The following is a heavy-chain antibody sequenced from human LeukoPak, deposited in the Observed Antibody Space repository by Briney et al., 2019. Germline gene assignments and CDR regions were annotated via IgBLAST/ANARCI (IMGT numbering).Heavy chain of an antibody. Sequence: GASVKVSCRASGYTFTDYGINWVRQAPGQGLEWMGIINPSGGSTSYAQKFQGRATMTRDMSTSTVYMELSSLRSEDTAVYYCASRSYRGSYDYVWGSYRYSDAFDIWGQGTMVTVSS. J-gene: IGHJ3*02. D-gene: IGHD3-16*02. CDR1: GYTFTDYG. V-gene: IGHV1-46*01. CDR2: INPSGGST. CDR3: ASRSYRGSYDYVWGSYRYSDAFDI.